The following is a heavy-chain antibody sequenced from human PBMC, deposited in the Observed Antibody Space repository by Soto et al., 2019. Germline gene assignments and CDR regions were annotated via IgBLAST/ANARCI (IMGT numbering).Heavy chain of an antibody. D-gene: IGHD6-6*01. V-gene: IGHV4-4*07. Sequence: SETLSLTCTVSGGSISSYYWSWIRQPAGKGLEWIGRIYTSGSTNYNPSLKSRVTVSVDTSKNQFSLKLSSVTAADTAVYYCARDQELSIAARPYYYYGMDVWGQGTTVTVSS. CDR3: ARDQELSIAARPYYYYGMDV. CDR2: IYTSGST. J-gene: IGHJ6*02. CDR1: GGSISSYY.